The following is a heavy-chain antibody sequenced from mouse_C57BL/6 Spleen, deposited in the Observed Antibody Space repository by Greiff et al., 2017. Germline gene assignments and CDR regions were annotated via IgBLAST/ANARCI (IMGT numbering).Heavy chain of an antibody. J-gene: IGHJ3*01. D-gene: IGHD2-4*01. CDR2: ISSGGDYI. Sequence: DVKLQESGEGLVKPGGSLKLSCAASGFTFSSYAMSWVRQTPEKRLEWVAYISSGGDYIYYADTVKGRFTISRDNARNTLYLQMSSLKSEDTAMYYCTRAYDYDEAWFAYWGQGTLVTVSA. V-gene: IGHV5-9-1*02. CDR1: GFTFSSYA. CDR3: TRAYDYDEAWFAY.